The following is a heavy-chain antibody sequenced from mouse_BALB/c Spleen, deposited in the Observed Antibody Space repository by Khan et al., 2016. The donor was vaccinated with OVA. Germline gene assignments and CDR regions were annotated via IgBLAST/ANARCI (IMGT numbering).Heavy chain of an antibody. V-gene: IGHV2-6-5*01. CDR3: AKHDGNHWYFDV. D-gene: IGHD2-1*01. CDR2: IWGDGNT. CDR1: GFSLTDYG. Sequence: QVQLKQSGPGLVAPSQSLSITCTVSGFSLTDYGVSWIRQPPGKGLEWLGVIWGDGNTYYNSGLKSRLSISKDNSKSQVFLKMNSLQTDDTAMYYCAKHDGNHWYFDVWGAGTTVTVSS. J-gene: IGHJ1*01.